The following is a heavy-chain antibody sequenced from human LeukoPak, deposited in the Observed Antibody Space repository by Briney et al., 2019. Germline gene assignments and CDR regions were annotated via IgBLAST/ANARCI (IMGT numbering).Heavy chain of an antibody. CDR2: ISSSSSYI. CDR3: ARDWNPYDFWSGFAREMDV. J-gene: IGHJ6*02. CDR1: GFTFSSYS. Sequence: GGSLRLSCAASGFTFSSYSMNRVRQAPGKGLEWVSSISSSSSYIYYADSVKGRFTISRDNAKNSLYLQMNSLRAEDTAVYYCARDWNPYDFWSGFAREMDVWGQGTTVTVSS. V-gene: IGHV3-21*01. D-gene: IGHD3-3*01.